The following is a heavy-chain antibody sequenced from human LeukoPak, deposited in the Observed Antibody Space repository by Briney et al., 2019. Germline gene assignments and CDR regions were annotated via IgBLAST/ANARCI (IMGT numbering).Heavy chain of an antibody. V-gene: IGHV3-30*02. Sequence: PGGSLRLSCAASGFTFSSYGMHWVRQAPGKGLEWVAFIRYDGSNKYYADSVKGRFTISRDNSKNTLYLQMNSLRAEDTAVYYCAKGGYNWNSDFDYWGQGTLVTVSS. D-gene: IGHD1-20*01. J-gene: IGHJ4*02. CDR2: IRYDGSNK. CDR3: AKGGYNWNSDFDY. CDR1: GFTFSSYG.